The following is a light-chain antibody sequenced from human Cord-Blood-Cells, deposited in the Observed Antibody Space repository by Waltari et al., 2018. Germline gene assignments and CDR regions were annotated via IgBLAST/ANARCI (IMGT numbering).Light chain of an antibody. Sequence: DIVMTQSPDSLAVSLGERATINCKSSQSVLYSSNNKNYLAWYQQKPGQPPKLLIYWASTRESGVPDRFSGSGSETDFTLTISSLQAEDVAVYDCQQYYSTPYTFGQGTKLEIK. CDR1: QSVLYSSNNKNY. CDR3: QQYYSTPYT. CDR2: WAS. V-gene: IGKV4-1*01. J-gene: IGKJ2*01.